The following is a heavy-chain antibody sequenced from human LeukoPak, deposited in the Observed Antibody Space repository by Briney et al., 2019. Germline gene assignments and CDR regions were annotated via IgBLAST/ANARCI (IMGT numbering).Heavy chain of an antibody. CDR2: ISSSGSTI. D-gene: IGHD3-10*02. Sequence: GGSLRLSCAASGSTFSRYAMTWVREAPGKGLEWVSYISSSGSTIYYADSVKGRFTISRDNAKNSLYLQMNSLRAEDTAVYYCAELGITMIGGVWGKGTTVTISS. CDR1: GSTFSRYA. CDR3: AELGITMIGGV. J-gene: IGHJ6*04. V-gene: IGHV3-48*03.